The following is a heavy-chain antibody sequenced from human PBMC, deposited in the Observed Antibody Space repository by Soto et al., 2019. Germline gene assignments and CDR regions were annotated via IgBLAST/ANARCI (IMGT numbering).Heavy chain of an antibody. Sequence: SETLSLTCTVSGGSISSSSYYWGWIRQPPGKGLEWIGSIYYSGSTYYNPSLKSRVTTSVDTSKNQFSLKLSSVTAADTAVYYCARHHWFTEGYYYYYGMDVWGQGTTVTVSS. CDR2: IYYSGST. V-gene: IGHV4-39*01. J-gene: IGHJ6*02. CDR3: ARHHWFTEGYYYYYGMDV. CDR1: GGSISSSSYY. D-gene: IGHD3-9*01.